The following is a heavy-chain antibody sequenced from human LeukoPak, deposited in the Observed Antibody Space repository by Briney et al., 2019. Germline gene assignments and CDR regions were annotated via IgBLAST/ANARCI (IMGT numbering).Heavy chain of an antibody. V-gene: IGHV1-18*01. J-gene: IGHJ6*02. CDR1: GYTFTSYG. D-gene: IGHD6-13*01. CDR3: AKASYSSSWLPPLDGMDV. Sequence: ASVKVSCKASGYTFTSYGISWVRQAPGQGLEWMGWISAYNGNTNYAQKLQGRVTMTTDTSTSTAYMELRSLRSDDTAVYYCAKASYSSSWLPPLDGMDVWGQGTTVTVSS. CDR2: ISAYNGNT.